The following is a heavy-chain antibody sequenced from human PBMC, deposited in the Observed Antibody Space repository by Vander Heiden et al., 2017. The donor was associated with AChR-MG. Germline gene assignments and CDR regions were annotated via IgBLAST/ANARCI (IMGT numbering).Heavy chain of an antibody. CDR2: INPNSGGT. CDR3: AREPSGGLFDY. V-gene: IGHV1-2*02. D-gene: IGHD2-8*02. CDR1: GYTFTYY. Sequence: QVQLVQSGAEVKKPGASVKVSCKASGYTFTYYMHWVRQAPGQGLEWMGGINPNSGGTNYAQKFQDRVTMTRDMSISTAYMELSRLTIYDTAVYYCAREPSGGLFDYWGQGTLVTVSS. J-gene: IGHJ4*02.